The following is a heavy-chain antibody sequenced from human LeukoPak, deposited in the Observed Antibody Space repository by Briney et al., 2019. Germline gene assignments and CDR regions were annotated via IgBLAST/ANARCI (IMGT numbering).Heavy chain of an antibody. Sequence: SVKVSCKASGGTFSSYAISWVRQAPGQGLEWMGGIIPIFGTANYAQKFQGRVTITADKSTSTAYMELSSLRSEDTAVYYCARAISYYYDSSGYYSIGGDAFDIWGQGTMVTVSS. J-gene: IGHJ3*02. CDR3: ARAISYYYDSSGYYSIGGDAFDI. CDR2: IIPIFGTA. CDR1: GGTFSSYA. D-gene: IGHD3-22*01. V-gene: IGHV1-69*06.